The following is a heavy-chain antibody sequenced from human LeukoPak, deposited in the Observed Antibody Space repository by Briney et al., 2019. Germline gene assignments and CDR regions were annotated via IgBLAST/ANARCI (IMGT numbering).Heavy chain of an antibody. CDR3: ASENKRGYSYGSPTDAFDI. CDR2: ISGSGGST. D-gene: IGHD5-18*01. J-gene: IGHJ3*02. CDR1: GFTFSGYG. V-gene: IGHV3-23*01. Sequence: GGTLRLSCAASGFTFSGYGMSWVRQAPGKGLEWVSAISGSGGSTYYADSVKGRFTISRDNAKKSLFLDMNSLRAEDTAVYYCASENKRGYSYGSPTDAFDIWGQGTMVTVSS.